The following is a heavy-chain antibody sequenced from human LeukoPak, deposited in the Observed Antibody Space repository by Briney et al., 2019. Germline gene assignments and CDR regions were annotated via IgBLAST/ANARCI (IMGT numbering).Heavy chain of an antibody. V-gene: IGHV1-46*01. CDR3: ARIYSGGLRYYYGMDV. D-gene: IGHD6-19*01. CDR1: GYTFTSYY. Sequence: ASVKVSCKASGYTFTSYYMHWVRQAPGQGLEWMGIINPSGGSTSYAQKFQGRVTMTRDTSTSTVYMELSSLRSEDTAVYYCARIYSGGLRYYYGMDVWGQGTTVTVSS. CDR2: INPSGGST. J-gene: IGHJ6*02.